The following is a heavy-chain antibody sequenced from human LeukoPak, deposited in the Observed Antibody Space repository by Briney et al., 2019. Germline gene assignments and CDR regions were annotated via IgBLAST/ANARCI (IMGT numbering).Heavy chain of an antibody. D-gene: IGHD6-6*01. J-gene: IGHJ4*02. CDR3: ARGGPFFSSSSSKEYYFDY. CDR1: GYDFINYC. CDR2: ISLYNGNT. V-gene: IGHV1-18*01. Sequence: ASVKVSCKASGYDFINYCITWVRQAPGQGLEWMGWISLYNGNTDYKLQGRVTMTTDTSTSTAYMELRSLRSDDTAVYYCARGGPFFSSSSSKEYYFDYWGQGTLVTVSS.